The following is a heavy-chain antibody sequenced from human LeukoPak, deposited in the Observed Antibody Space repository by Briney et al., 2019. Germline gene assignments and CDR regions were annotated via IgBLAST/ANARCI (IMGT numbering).Heavy chain of an antibody. CDR2: IIPIFGTA. CDR3: ARAEWLEKGAFDY. CDR1: GGTFSSYA. V-gene: IGHV1-69*05. J-gene: IGHJ4*02. Sequence: KXSCXASGGTFSSYAISWVRQAPGQGLEWMXGIIPIFGTANYAQKFQGRVTITTDESTSTAYMELSSLRSEDTAVYYCARAEWLEKGAFDYWGQGTLVTVSS. D-gene: IGHD3-3*01.